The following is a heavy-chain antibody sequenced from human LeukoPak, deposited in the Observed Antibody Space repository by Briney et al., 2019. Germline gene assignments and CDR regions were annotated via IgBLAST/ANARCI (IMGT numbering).Heavy chain of an antibody. CDR1: GGSISSYY. Sequence: SETLSLTCTVSGGSISSYYWSWIRQPPGKGLEWIGYVYYSGSTNYNPSLKSRVTISVDTSKSQFSLKLSSVTAADTAVYYCARVAVGATYALNYYYYYMDVWGKGTTVTVSS. V-gene: IGHV4-59*01. J-gene: IGHJ6*03. D-gene: IGHD1-26*01. CDR3: ARVAVGATYALNYYYYYMDV. CDR2: VYYSGST.